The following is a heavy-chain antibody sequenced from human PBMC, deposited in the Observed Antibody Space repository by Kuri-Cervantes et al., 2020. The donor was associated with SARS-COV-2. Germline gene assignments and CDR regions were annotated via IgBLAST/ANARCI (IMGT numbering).Heavy chain of an antibody. J-gene: IGHJ4*02. CDR2: ISISGGT. V-gene: IGHV4-59*12. Sequence: GSLRLSCTASGFTFGDYAMSWVRQAPGKGLEWIGYISISGGTNYNPSLKGRVTISGDTSKNQFSLKLSSVTAADTAVYYCARGRRAVAGRRNGFDYWGQGTLVTVSS. CDR1: GFTFGDYA. CDR3: ARGRRAVAGRRNGFDY. D-gene: IGHD6-19*01.